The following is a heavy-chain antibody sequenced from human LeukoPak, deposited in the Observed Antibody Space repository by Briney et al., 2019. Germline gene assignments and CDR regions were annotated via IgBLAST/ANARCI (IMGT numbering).Heavy chain of an antibody. Sequence: EASVTVSCTASGYTFTSYGISWVRQAPGQGLEWMGWISAYNGNTNYAQKLQGRVTMTTDTSASTAYMELSSLRSEDTAVYYCARDLYYDFWSGGIWGQGTTVTVSS. CDR2: ISAYNGNT. V-gene: IGHV1-18*01. D-gene: IGHD3-3*01. J-gene: IGHJ6*02. CDR1: GYTFTSYG. CDR3: ARDLYYDFWSGGI.